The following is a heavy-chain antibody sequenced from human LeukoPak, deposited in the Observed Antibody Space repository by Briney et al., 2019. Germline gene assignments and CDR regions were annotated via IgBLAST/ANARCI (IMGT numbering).Heavy chain of an antibody. V-gene: IGHV4-31*03. CDR3: ASTTVDHYYFDY. J-gene: IGHJ4*02. Sequence: SETLSLTCTVSGGSISSGGYYWSWIRQHPGKGLEWIGYIYYSGSTYYNPSLKSRVTISVDTSKNQFSLKLSSVTAADTAVYYCASTTVDHYYFDYWGQGTLVTVSS. CDR1: GGSISSGGYY. CDR2: IYYSGST. D-gene: IGHD1-14*01.